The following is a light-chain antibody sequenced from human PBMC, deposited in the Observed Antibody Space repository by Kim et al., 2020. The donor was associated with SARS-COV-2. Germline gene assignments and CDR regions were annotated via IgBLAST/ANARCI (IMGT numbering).Light chain of an antibody. J-gene: IGKJ2*03. V-gene: IGKV3-11*01. CDR2: DAS. CDR1: QSVNDY. Sequence: EIVLTQSPATLSLSPGERATLSCRASQSVNDYLAWYQQKPGQAPRLHIYDASNRATGIPARFRGSRSGTDFTLTMSSLEPEDFVVYYSQQRNYLPYSFRQETQL. CDR3: QQRNYLPYS.